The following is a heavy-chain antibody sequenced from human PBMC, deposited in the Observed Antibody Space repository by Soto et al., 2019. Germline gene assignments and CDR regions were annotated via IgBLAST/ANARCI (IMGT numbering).Heavy chain of an antibody. J-gene: IGHJ5*02. Sequence: GESLKISCKGSGYSFTSYWIGWVRQMPGKGLEWMGIIYPGDSDTRYSPSFQGQVAISADKSISTAYLQWSSLEASDTAMYYCARSMSSSATNWFDPWGQGTLVTVSS. V-gene: IGHV5-51*01. D-gene: IGHD6-13*01. CDR3: ARSMSSSATNWFDP. CDR2: IYPGDSDT. CDR1: GYSFTSYW.